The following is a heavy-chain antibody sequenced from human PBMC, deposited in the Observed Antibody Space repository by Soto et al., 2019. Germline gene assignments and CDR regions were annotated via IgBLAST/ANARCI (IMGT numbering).Heavy chain of an antibody. CDR1: GFSLSTSGVA. CDR3: AHRPPERGLATFDP. J-gene: IGHJ5*02. V-gene: IGHV2-5*02. D-gene: IGHD1-1*01. CDR2: IYWDDDK. Sequence: QITLKESGPTLVKPTQTLTLTCTFSGFSLSTSGVAVGWIRQPPGKALEWLALIYWDDDKRYSPSLKSRLTLTKDPSKNQVVLTMTNMDPVDTATYYCAHRPPERGLATFDPWGQGTLVTVSS.